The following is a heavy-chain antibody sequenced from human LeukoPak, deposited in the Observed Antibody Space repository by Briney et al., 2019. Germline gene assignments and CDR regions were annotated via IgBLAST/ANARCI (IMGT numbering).Heavy chain of an antibody. D-gene: IGHD3-22*01. V-gene: IGHV1-2*02. J-gene: IGHJ3*02. CDR1: GYTFTDYY. Sequence: ASVQVSCKASGYTFTDYYMHWVRQAPGQGLEWMGWINPNSGGTNYAQKFQGRVTMTRDTSISTACMELSRLRADDTAVYYCAREYYDSSGRKHAFDIWGQGTMVTVSS. CDR2: INPNSGGT. CDR3: AREYYDSSGRKHAFDI.